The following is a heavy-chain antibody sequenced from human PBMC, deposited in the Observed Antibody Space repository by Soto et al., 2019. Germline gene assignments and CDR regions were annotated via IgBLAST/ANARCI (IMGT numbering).Heavy chain of an antibody. Sequence: ASVKVSCKASGYTLNTYYLHWVRQAPGQGPEWMGIINPRGGGTTYAQNFQDRVTMTSDTSSSTVYMELSSLRSEDTAVYYCARGGGFSPYYYNLDVWGQGTTVTVSS. CDR3: ARGGGFSPYYYNLDV. V-gene: IGHV1-46*02. CDR2: INPRGGGT. J-gene: IGHJ6*02. CDR1: GYTLNTYY. D-gene: IGHD2-15*01.